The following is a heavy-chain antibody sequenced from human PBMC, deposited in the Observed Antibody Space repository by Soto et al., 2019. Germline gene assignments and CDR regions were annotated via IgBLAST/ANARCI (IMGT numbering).Heavy chain of an antibody. D-gene: IGHD3-10*01. CDR3: ARGRASGSYYLLDY. V-gene: IGHV1-8*01. CDR1: GDTFTTYD. Sequence: ASVKVSCKASGDTFTTYDINWGRQATGHGLEWMGWINPNSGNIGYAQRFQGRVTMTRDTAIRTVYMEVSSLRSDDTAVYYCARGRASGSYYLLDYWGQGTWVT. J-gene: IGHJ4*02. CDR2: INPNSGNI.